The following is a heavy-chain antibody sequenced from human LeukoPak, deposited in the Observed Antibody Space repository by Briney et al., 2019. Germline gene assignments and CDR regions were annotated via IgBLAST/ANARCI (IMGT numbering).Heavy chain of an antibody. J-gene: IGHJ4*02. CDR1: GFTFSSYA. CDR3: AKLKLWLFDY. V-gene: IGHV3-23*01. CDR2: ISGSGGST. D-gene: IGHD5-18*01. Sequence: GRSLTPSCAPAGFTFSSYAMSWVRHAAGEGLEWVSAISGSGGSTYYADSVKGRFTNSRDNSKNTLYLQMNSLRADDTAVYYCAKLKLWLFDYWGQGTLVTVSS.